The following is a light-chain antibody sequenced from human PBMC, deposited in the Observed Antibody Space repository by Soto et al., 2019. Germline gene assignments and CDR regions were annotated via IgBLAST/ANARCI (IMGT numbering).Light chain of an antibody. CDR1: QSISSY. V-gene: IGKV1-39*01. CDR3: QQSYSTSPT. CDR2: AAS. Sequence: DIQMTQSPSSLSASVGDRVTITCRASQSISSYLNWYQQKPGKAPKLLIYAASRLQSGVPSRFSGSGSGTDFTLTISSLQPEDFATYYCQQSYSTSPTFGQGTKVEIK. J-gene: IGKJ1*01.